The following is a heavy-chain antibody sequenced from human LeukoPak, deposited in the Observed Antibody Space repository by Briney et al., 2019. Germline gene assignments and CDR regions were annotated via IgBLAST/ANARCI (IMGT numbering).Heavy chain of an antibody. J-gene: IGHJ4*02. D-gene: IGHD3-9*01. V-gene: IGHV3-33*01. CDR1: GYSFSTHG. CDR2: IWYDGSIK. Sequence: GGSLRLSCAASGYSFSTHGMHWDRHAPGKGLEWVALIWYDGSIKYYADSVKGRFTISRDNSKNELYLQMNSLRAEDTAVYYCARDRILTGIDYWGQGTLVTVSS. CDR3: ARDRILTGIDY.